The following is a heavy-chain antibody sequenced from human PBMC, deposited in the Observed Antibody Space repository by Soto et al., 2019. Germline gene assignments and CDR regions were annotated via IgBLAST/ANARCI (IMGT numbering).Heavy chain of an antibody. Sequence: GSLRLSCAASGFTFSSYAMSWVRQAPGKGLEWVSAISGSGGSTYYADSVKGRFTISRDNSKNTLYLQKNSLRAEDTAVYYCAKGRELMVYAIWFDPWGQGTLVTVSS. CDR1: GFTFSSYA. CDR3: AKGRELMVYAIWFDP. V-gene: IGHV3-23*01. CDR2: ISGSGGST. J-gene: IGHJ5*02. D-gene: IGHD2-8*01.